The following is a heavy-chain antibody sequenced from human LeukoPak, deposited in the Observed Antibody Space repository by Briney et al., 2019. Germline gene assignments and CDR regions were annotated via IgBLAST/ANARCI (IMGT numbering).Heavy chain of an antibody. Sequence: GGSLRLSCAASGFTFSSYAMHGVRQAPGKGLEWVAVISYDGSNKYYADSVKGRFTISRDNSKNTLCLQMNSLRAEDTAVYYCARDWPFDYWGQGTLVTVSS. CDR2: ISYDGSNK. J-gene: IGHJ4*02. CDR3: ARDWPFDY. V-gene: IGHV3-30*04. CDR1: GFTFSSYA.